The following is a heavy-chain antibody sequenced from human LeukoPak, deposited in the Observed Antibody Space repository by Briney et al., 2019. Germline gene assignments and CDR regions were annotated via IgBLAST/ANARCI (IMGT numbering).Heavy chain of an antibody. V-gene: IGHV1-69*04. CDR2: IIPILGIA. CDR1: GGTFSSYA. CDR3: ARRGYSYGYGY. J-gene: IGHJ4*02. Sequence: VASVKVSCKASGGTFSSYAISWVRQAPGQGLEWMGRIIPILGIANYAQKFQGRVTITADKSTSTAYMELSSLRSEDTAVYYCARRGYSYGYGYWGQGTLVTVSS. D-gene: IGHD5-18*01.